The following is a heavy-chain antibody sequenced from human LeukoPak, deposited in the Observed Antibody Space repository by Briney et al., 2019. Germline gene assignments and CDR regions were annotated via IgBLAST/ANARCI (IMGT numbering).Heavy chain of an antibody. Sequence: SETLSLTCTVSGGSISSYYWSWIRQPPGKGLEWIGYIYYSGSTNYNPSLKSRVTISVDTSKNQFSPKLSSVTAADTAVYYCARRALNWFDPWGQGTLVTVSS. CDR2: IYYSGST. J-gene: IGHJ5*02. CDR1: GGSISSYY. CDR3: ARRALNWFDP. V-gene: IGHV4-59*01.